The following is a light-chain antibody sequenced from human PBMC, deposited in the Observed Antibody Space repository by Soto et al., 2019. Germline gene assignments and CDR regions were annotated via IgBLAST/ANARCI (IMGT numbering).Light chain of an antibody. V-gene: IGKV3-15*01. CDR3: QHYNSYSEA. Sequence: IVMAQSPATLSVSPVESVTLSCRASQSVSNNVAWYQQKPGQAPRLLIYGASTRATGIPARFSGSGSGTEFTLTISSLQPDDFATYYCQHYNSYSEAFGQGTKVDIK. J-gene: IGKJ1*01. CDR2: GAS. CDR1: QSVSNN.